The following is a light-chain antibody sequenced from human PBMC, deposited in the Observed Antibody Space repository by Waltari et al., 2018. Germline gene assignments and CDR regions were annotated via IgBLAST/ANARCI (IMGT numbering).Light chain of an antibody. Sequence: IQMTQSPASLAASLGDRVTITCRPSQSVTTSLNWYQQKSGEPPKLLISAASSFQSGVPSRFSGSGSGTDFTLTITHLQPEDVATYFCQQSHSPPFTFGPGTKV. CDR1: QSVTTS. CDR3: QQSHSPPFT. CDR2: AAS. J-gene: IGKJ3*01. V-gene: IGKV1-39*01.